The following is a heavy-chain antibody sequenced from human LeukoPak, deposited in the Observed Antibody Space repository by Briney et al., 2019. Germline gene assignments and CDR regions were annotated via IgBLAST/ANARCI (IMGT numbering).Heavy chain of an antibody. V-gene: IGHV3-64*01. CDR2: ISSNGGST. Sequence: GGSLRLSCAASGFTFSSYAMHWVRQAPGKGLEYVSAISSNGGSTYYANSVKGRFTISRDNSKNTLYLQMGSLRAEDMAVYYCARVAYYYYYYMDVWGKGTTVTVS. CDR1: GFTFSSYA. J-gene: IGHJ6*03. CDR3: ARVAYYYYYYMDV.